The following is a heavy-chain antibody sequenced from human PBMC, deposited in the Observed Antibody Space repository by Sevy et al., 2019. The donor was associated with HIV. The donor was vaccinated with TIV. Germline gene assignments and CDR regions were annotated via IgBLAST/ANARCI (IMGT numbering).Heavy chain of an antibody. Sequence: GGSLRLSCAASGFTFSSYAMHWVRQAPGKGLEWVAVISYDGSNKYYADSVKGRFTISRDNSKNTLYLQMNSLRAEDTAVYDCARSLLPTAPSITIFGVVESDAFAIWGQGTMVTVSS. CDR2: ISYDGSNK. J-gene: IGHJ3*02. CDR3: ARSLLPTAPSITIFGVVESDAFAI. D-gene: IGHD3-3*01. V-gene: IGHV3-30-3*01. CDR1: GFTFSSYA.